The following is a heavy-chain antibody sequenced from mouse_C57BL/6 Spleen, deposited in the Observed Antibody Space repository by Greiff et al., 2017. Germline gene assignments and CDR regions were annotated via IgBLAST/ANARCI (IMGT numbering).Heavy chain of an antibody. CDR2: INPSNGGT. CDR1: GYTFTSYW. CDR3: ARAGDGYSAWFAY. Sequence: VQLQQPGTELVKPGASVKLSCKASGYTFTSYWMHWVKQRPGQGLEWIGNINPSNGGTNYNEKFKSKATLTVDKSSSTAYMQLSSLTSEDSAVYYWARAGDGYSAWFAYWGQGTLVTVSA. J-gene: IGHJ3*01. V-gene: IGHV1-53*01. D-gene: IGHD2-3*01.